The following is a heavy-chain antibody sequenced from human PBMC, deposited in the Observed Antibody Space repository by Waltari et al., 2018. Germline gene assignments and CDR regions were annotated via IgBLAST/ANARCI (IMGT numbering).Heavy chain of an antibody. Sequence: EEQLVESGGGLVQPGDSLRLSCAASGFTFSSYWMKWVRQATAKGPRGVSRISSDASDTTDADSVKGRFTISRDNARNTLYLQMNRLRAEDTAVYFCARVSRRTYRSPVPGRHFYYGMDVWGQGTTVTVSS. D-gene: IGHD1-1*01. CDR3: ARVSRRTYRSPVPGRHFYYGMDV. CDR1: GFTFSSYW. J-gene: IGHJ6*02. V-gene: IGHV3-74*03. CDR2: ISSDASDT.